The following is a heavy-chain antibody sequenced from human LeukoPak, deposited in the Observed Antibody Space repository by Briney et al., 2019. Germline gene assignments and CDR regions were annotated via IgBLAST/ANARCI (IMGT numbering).Heavy chain of an antibody. J-gene: IGHJ3*01. CDR2: INPKRGVT. CDR1: GYTFTDYY. V-gene: IGHV1-2*02. CDR3: ARERNYGDYGNAFDV. D-gene: IGHD4-17*01. Sequence: ASVKVSCKASGYTFTDYYIHWMRQAPGQGLEWMGWINPKRGVTTYAQKFQGRVTMTRDTYITTAYMELTRLRSDDTTIYYCARERNYGDYGNAFDVWGQGTKVTVSS.